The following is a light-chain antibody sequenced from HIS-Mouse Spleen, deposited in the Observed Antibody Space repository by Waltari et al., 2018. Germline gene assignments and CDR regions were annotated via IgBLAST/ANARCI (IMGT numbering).Light chain of an antibody. V-gene: IGLV2-23*01. J-gene: IGLJ2*01. CDR1: SSSVGSYNL. CDR3: CSYAGSSTLV. Sequence: QSALTQPASVSGSPGQSITIPCTGSSSSVGSYNLVSWSQPHPGKAPKLMIYEGSKRPSGVSNRFSGSKSGNTASLTISGLQAEDEADYYCCSYAGSSTLVFGGGTKLTVL. CDR2: EGS.